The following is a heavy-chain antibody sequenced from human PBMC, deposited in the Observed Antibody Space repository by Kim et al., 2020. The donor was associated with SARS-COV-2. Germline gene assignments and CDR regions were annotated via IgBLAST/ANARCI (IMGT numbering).Heavy chain of an antibody. Sequence: GGSLRLSCAASGFTFSSYAMSWVRQAPGKGLEWVSAISGSGGSTYYADSVKGRFTISRDNSKNTLYLQMNSLRAEDTAVYYCAKGSYYGSGSLRIYYYYGMDVWGQGTTVTVSS. V-gene: IGHV3-23*01. CDR1: GFTFSSYA. CDR3: AKGSYYGSGSLRIYYYYGMDV. CDR2: ISGSGGST. D-gene: IGHD3-10*01. J-gene: IGHJ6*02.